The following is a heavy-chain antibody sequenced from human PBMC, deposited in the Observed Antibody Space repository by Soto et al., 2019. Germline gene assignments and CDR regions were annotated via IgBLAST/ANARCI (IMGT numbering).Heavy chain of an antibody. D-gene: IGHD6-19*01. CDR2: INAGNGNT. Sequence: QVPLVQSGAEEKKPGASVKVSCKASGYTFTAYAMHWVRQAPGQRLEWMGWINAGNGNTKYSQKFQGRVTITRDTSASTAYMELSSLRSEDTAVYYCARAVAVPADFDFWGQGTLVTVSS. V-gene: IGHV1-3*05. J-gene: IGHJ4*02. CDR3: ARAVAVPADFDF. CDR1: GYTFTAYA.